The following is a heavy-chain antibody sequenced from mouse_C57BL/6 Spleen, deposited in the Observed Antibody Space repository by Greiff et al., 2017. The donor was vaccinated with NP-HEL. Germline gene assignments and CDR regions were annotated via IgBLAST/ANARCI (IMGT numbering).Heavy chain of an antibody. CDR1: GYTFTSYW. V-gene: IGHV1-59*01. J-gene: IGHJ4*01. D-gene: IGHD2-4*01. CDR2: IDPSDSYT. CDR3: ARRDYEGDYAVDY. Sequence: VQLQQSGAELVRPGTSVKLSCKASGYTFTSYWMHWVKQRPGQGLEWIGVIDPSDSYTNYNQKFKGKATLTVDTSSSTAYMQRSSLTSEESAVYYCARRDYEGDYAVDYWGQGTSVTVSS.